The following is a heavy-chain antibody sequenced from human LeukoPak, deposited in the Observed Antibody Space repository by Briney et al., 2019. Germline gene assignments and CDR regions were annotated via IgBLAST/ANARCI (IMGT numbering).Heavy chain of an antibody. Sequence: GGSLRLSCGASGFTLSTTAMGWVRQAPGKGLEWVSAIGSGGTTYYSDSVKGRFTISRDNSKNTLYLQMNSLRAEDTAVYYCARDYIAVAGNHFDYWGQGTLVTVSS. CDR2: IGSGGTT. V-gene: IGHV3-23*01. D-gene: IGHD6-19*01. CDR1: GFTLSTTA. CDR3: ARDYIAVAGNHFDY. J-gene: IGHJ4*02.